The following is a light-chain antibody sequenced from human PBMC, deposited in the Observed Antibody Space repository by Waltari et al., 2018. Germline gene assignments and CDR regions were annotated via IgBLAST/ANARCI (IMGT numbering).Light chain of an antibody. Sequence: EIVLTQSPGTLSLSPGERVTLSCRASQSVSRALAWYQQKPGQAPRLLIYGASNRATGIPDRFSGSGSGTDFSLTIRRQEPEDFAVYYCQHYVRLPVMFGQGTKVEIK. CDR2: GAS. CDR1: QSVSRA. J-gene: IGKJ1*01. CDR3: QHYVRLPVM. V-gene: IGKV3-20*01.